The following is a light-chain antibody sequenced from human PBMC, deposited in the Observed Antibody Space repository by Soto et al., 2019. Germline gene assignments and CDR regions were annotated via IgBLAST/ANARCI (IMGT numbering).Light chain of an antibody. CDR3: QQYGNSSWT. J-gene: IGKJ1*01. V-gene: IGKV3-20*01. CDR2: GAS. CDR1: QSVSSSY. Sequence: LATLSGSPWSRANLTYRASQSVSSSYLAWYRQKSGQAPRLLIYGASNRATGIPDRFSGSGSGTYFTHTICRLEPEAFAAYYCQQYGNSSWTSGQGTKVDIK.